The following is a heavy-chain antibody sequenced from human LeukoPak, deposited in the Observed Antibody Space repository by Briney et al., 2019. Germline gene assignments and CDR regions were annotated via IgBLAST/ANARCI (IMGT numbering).Heavy chain of an antibody. CDR2: INHSGST. D-gene: IGHD6-6*01. CDR1: GGSFSGYY. V-gene: IGHV4-34*01. Sequence: SETLPLTCAVYGGSFSGYYWSWIRQPPGKGLEWIGEINHSGSTNYNPSLKSRATISVDTSKNQFSLKLSSVTAADTAVYYCARLIAARPGVHMDVWGKGTTVTVSS. J-gene: IGHJ6*03. CDR3: ARLIAARPGVHMDV.